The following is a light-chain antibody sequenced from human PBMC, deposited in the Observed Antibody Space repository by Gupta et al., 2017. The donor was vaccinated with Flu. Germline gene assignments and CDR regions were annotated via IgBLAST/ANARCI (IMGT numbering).Light chain of an antibody. CDR3: HQYGGSIT. V-gene: IGKV3-20*01. Sequence: EIVLTQSPGTVSLSPGERATLSCRASQSVDSRFVAWYQQKPGQAPRLLIHGASSRATGIPDRFSGSGSGTDFSLTISRLEPEDSAVYYCHQYGGSITFGQGTRLDIQ. CDR2: GAS. J-gene: IGKJ5*01. CDR1: QSVDSRF.